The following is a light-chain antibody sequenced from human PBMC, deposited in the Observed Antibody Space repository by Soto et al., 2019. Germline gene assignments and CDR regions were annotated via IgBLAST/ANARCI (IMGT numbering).Light chain of an antibody. J-gene: IGKJ4*01. V-gene: IGKV3-20*01. Sequence: EIVWTQSPGTLSLSPGERATLSCRSSQSVSNNYLAWYQQKPGQAPRLLIYGASNRATGIPDRFSGSGSGTDSTLTISRLEPEDFAVYYCQQYGSSPLTFGGGTKVDIK. CDR3: QQYGSSPLT. CDR1: QSVSNNY. CDR2: GAS.